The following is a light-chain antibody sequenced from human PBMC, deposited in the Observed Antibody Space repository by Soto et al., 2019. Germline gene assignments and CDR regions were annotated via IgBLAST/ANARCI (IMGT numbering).Light chain of an antibody. CDR2: AAS. CDR1: QSISSY. Sequence: DIQMTQSPSSLSASVGDRVTITCRASQSISSYLNWYQQKPGKAHKLLIYAASSLQSGVQSRFSGSGSGTDFTLTIRSLQPEDFATYYCKQHNSFSITFGQGTRLEIK. CDR3: KQHNSFSIT. J-gene: IGKJ5*01. V-gene: IGKV1-39*01.